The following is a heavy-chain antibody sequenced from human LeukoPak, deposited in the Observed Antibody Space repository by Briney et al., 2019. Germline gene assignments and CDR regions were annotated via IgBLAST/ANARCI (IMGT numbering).Heavy chain of an antibody. Sequence: SETLSLTCTVSGGSISSYYWSWIRQPPGKGLEWIGYIYYSGGTNYNPSLKSRVTISVDTSKNQFSLKLSSVTAADTAVYYCARVRDSSGYAFTWGQGTLVTVSS. D-gene: IGHD3-22*01. CDR3: ARVRDSSGYAFT. V-gene: IGHV4-59*01. CDR1: GGSISSYY. CDR2: IYYSGGT. J-gene: IGHJ5*02.